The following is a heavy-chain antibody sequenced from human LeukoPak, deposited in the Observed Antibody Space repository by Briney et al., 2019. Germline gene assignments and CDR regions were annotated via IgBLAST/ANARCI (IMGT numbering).Heavy chain of an antibody. J-gene: IGHJ4*02. V-gene: IGHV3-7*03. CDR2: IKQDGSEK. CDR3: AKDGQTWSNYFDY. CDR1: GFTFSSYW. Sequence: GGSLRLSCAASGFTFSSYWMSWVRQAPGKGREWVANIKQDGSEKYYVDSVKGRFTTSRDNAKNSLYLQMNSLRAEDTAVYYCAKDGQTWSNYFDYWGQGTLVTVSS.